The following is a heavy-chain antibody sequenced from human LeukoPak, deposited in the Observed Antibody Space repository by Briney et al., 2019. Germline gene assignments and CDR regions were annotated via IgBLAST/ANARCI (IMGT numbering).Heavy chain of an antibody. V-gene: IGHV1-18*01. D-gene: IGHD6-19*01. Sequence: EASVKVSCKASGYTFTSYGISWVRQAPGQGLERMGWISAYNGNTNYAQKLQGRVTMTTDTSTSTAYMELRSLRSDDTAVYYCAREVYSSGWYVSYYMDVWGKGTTVTVSS. J-gene: IGHJ6*03. CDR2: ISAYNGNT. CDR3: AREVYSSGWYVSYYMDV. CDR1: GYTFTSYG.